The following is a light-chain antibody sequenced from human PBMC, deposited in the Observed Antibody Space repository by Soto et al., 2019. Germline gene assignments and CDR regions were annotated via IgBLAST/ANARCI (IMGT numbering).Light chain of an antibody. J-gene: IGLJ1*01. Sequence: QSVLTQPASVSGSPGQSITISCTGTSSDVGGYNYVSWYQQYPGKVPKLMIYDVSYRPSGVSNRFSGSKSGNTASLTISGLQAEDEADYYCSSYTSISSPLYVFGTGTKLTVL. CDR1: SSDVGGYNY. CDR2: DVS. CDR3: SSYTSISSPLYV. V-gene: IGLV2-14*01.